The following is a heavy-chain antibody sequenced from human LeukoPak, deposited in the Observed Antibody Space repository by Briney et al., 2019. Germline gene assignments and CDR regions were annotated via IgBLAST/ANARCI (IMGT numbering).Heavy chain of an antibody. CDR2: IYPGDSDT. V-gene: IGHV5-51*01. CDR1: GYSFTSYW. J-gene: IGHJ3*02. Sequence: GESLKISCKGSGYSFTSYWIGWVRQMPGKGLEWMGIIYPGDSDTRYSPSFQGQVTISVDKSISTAYLQWSSLKASDTAMYYCARRMYTSSSWLYGIDIWGQGTMVTVSS. CDR3: ARRMYTSSSWLYGIDI. D-gene: IGHD6-6*01.